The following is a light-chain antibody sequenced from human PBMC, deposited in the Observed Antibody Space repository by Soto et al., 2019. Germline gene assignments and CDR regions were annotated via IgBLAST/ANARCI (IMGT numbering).Light chain of an antibody. CDR2: SNN. Sequence: QSVLTQPPSASGTPGQRVTLSCSGSSSNIGSNTVHWYQQLPGTAPKLLIYSNNQRPSGVPDRFSGSKSGTSASLAISGLQSEDDTDYCCAAWDDSLKGVVFGAGTKLTVL. V-gene: IGLV1-44*01. J-gene: IGLJ2*01. CDR3: AAWDDSLKGVV. CDR1: SSNIGSNT.